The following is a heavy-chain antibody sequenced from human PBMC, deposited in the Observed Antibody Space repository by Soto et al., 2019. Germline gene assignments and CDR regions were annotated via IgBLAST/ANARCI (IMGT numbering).Heavy chain of an antibody. D-gene: IGHD3-22*01. Sequence: PSETLSLTCTVSGGSISSYYWSWIRQPPGKGLEWIGYIYYSGSTNYNPSLKSRVTISVDTSKNQFSLKLSSVTAADTAVYYCERGTTYYYVRRRYSLGPSFDLWGQGTMVTVSS. CDR2: IYYSGST. CDR3: ERGTTYYYVRRRYSLGPSFDL. V-gene: IGHV4-59*01. CDR1: GGSISSYY. J-gene: IGHJ6*02.